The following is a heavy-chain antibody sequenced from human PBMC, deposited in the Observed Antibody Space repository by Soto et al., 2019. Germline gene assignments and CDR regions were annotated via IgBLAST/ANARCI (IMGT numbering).Heavy chain of an antibody. D-gene: IGHD3-9*01. CDR3: AKSKDYEILTGPVDV. J-gene: IGHJ6*02. Sequence: GGSLRLSCAASGFTFSSYAMSWVRQAPGKGLEWVSAISGSCGSTYYADSVKGRFTISRDNYKNTLYLQMNSLRDEDTAVYYCAKSKDYEILTGPVDVWGQGTTVTVSS. V-gene: IGHV3-23*01. CDR1: GFTFSSYA. CDR2: ISGSCGST.